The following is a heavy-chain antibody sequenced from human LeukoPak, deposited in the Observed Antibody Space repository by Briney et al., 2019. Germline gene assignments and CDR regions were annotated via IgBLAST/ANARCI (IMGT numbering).Heavy chain of an antibody. D-gene: IGHD6-13*01. V-gene: IGHV1-69*06. CDR3: ARVRGYSSSWYEYYFDY. CDR2: IIPIFGTA. CDR1: GGTFSSYA. J-gene: IGHJ4*02. Sequence: EASVKVSCKASGGTFSSYAISWVRQAPGQGLEWMGGIIPIFGTANYAQKFQGRVTITADKSTSTAYMELSSLRSEDTAVYYCARVRGYSSSWYEYYFDYWGQGTLVTVSS.